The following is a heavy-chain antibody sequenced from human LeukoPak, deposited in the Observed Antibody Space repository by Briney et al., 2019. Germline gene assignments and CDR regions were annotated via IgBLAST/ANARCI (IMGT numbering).Heavy chain of an antibody. CDR1: GFTFSSYA. D-gene: IGHD3-22*01. CDR2: ISGSGGST. J-gene: IGHJ3*02. Sequence: PGGSLRLSCAASGFTFSSYAMSWVRQAPGKGLEWVSAISGSGGSTYYADSVKGRFTISRDNSKNTLYLQMNSLRAEDTAVYYCARDGISWTYYDNSASPEHAFDIWGQGTMVTVSS. CDR3: ARDGISWTYYDNSASPEHAFDI. V-gene: IGHV3-23*01.